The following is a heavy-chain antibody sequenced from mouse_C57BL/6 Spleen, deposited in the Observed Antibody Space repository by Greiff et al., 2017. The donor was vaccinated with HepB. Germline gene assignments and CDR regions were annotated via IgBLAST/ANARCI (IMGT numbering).Heavy chain of an antibody. J-gene: IGHJ2*01. CDR1: GFNIKDDY. V-gene: IGHV14-4*01. CDR2: IDPENGDT. D-gene: IGHD2-3*01. Sequence: EVQLQQSGAELVRPGASVKLSCTASGFNIKDDYMHWVKQRPEQGLEWIGWIDPENGDTEYASKFQGKATITADTSSNTAYLQLSSLTSEDTAVYDCTTGGYYGYWGQGTTLTVSS. CDR3: TTGGYYGY.